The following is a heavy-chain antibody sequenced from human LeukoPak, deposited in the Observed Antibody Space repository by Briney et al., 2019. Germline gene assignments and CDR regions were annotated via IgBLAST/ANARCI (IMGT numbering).Heavy chain of an antibody. J-gene: IGHJ3*02. V-gene: IGHV3-7*04. CDR2: INQDGSDK. CDR3: SRDVRAFDT. CDR1: GITFSNQW. Sequence: GGSLRLSCAVSGITFSNQWMTWVRQAPGQGLEWVGNINQDGSDKYYVDSVKGRFTISRDNAKNSVYLQMNSLRVEDTAVYYCSRDVRAFDTWGQGTMVTVSS.